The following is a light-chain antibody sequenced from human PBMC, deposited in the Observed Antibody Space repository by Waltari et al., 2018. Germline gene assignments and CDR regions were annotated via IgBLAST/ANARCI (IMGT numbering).Light chain of an antibody. Sequence: QSALTQEASVSGTMGQKVTLSCSGVRSTVGPYEVGWYQQISHGGPKTVMFGFSRPSGIPDRFSASKSGATASLTISGLQPEDEGVYYCSTWDFSLLSVLIGGGTK. CDR1: RSTVGPYE. V-gene: IGLV1-36*01. J-gene: IGLJ2*01. CDR2: GF. CDR3: STWDFSLLSVL.